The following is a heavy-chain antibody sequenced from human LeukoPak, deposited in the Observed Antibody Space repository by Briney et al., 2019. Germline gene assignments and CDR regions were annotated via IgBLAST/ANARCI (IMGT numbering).Heavy chain of an antibody. Sequence: ASVKVSCKASGYTFTSYGISWVRQAPGQGLEWMGWISAYNGNTNYAQKLQGRVTMTTDTSTSTAYMELRSLRSDDTAVYYCARDHDRYQLRGGDHGMDVWGQGTTVTVSS. V-gene: IGHV1-18*01. CDR3: ARDHDRYQLRGGDHGMDV. J-gene: IGHJ6*02. CDR1: GYTFTSYG. D-gene: IGHD2-2*01. CDR2: ISAYNGNT.